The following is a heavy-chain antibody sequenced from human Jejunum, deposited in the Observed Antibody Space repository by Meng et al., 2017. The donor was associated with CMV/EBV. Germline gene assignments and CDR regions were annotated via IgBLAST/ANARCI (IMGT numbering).Heavy chain of an antibody. CDR2: INTDGRNT. D-gene: IGHD6-19*01. J-gene: IGHJ4*02. CDR3: ARDYYSSGTH. V-gene: IGHV3-74*01. CDR1: GFTFSSDW. Sequence: ELQWVESGGGLVQPGGSLRLACAASGFTFSSDWMHWVRQAPGKGLEWVSRINTDGRNTNYADSVKGRFTISRDNAKNTLYLQMNSLRVEDTAVYYCARDYYSSGTHWGQGTLVTVSS.